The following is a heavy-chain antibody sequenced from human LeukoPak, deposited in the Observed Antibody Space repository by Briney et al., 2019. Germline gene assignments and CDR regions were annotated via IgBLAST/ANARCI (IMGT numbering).Heavy chain of an antibody. CDR2: IYYSGST. CDR3: GGGLQLRVDY. D-gene: IGHD5-24*01. Sequence: SETLSLTCTVSGVSISSYYWSWIRQPPGKGLEWIGYIYYSGSTNYNPSLKSRVTISVDTSKNQFSLKLSSVTAADTAVYYCGGGLQLRVDYWGQGTLVTVSS. J-gene: IGHJ4*02. V-gene: IGHV4-59*01. CDR1: GVSISSYY.